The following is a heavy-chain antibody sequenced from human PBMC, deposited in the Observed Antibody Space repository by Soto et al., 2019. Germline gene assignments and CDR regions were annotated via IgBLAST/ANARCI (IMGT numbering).Heavy chain of an antibody. CDR3: ARDRGLWIGSGSFVYYFDY. J-gene: IGHJ4*02. Sequence: GGSLRLSCAASGFTFSSYGMHWVRQAPGKGLEWVAVIWYDGSNKYYADSVKGRFTISRDNSKNTLYLQMNSLRAEDTAVYYCARDRGLWIGSGSFVYYFDYWGQGTLVTVSS. V-gene: IGHV3-33*01. CDR2: IWYDGSNK. D-gene: IGHD3-10*01. CDR1: GFTFSSYG.